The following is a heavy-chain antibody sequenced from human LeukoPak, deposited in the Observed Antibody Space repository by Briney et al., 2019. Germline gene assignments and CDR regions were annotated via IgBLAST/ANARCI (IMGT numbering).Heavy chain of an antibody. V-gene: IGHV4-59*01. Sequence: SETLSLTCTVSGGSTSSYDWSWIRQPPGKGLEWIGYIYYSGSTNYNPSLKSRVTISVDTSKNQFSLKLSSVTAAETVVYYCARDLGYHYGVIDLGGQGTTVTVSS. J-gene: IGHJ6*02. CDR1: GGSTSSYD. CDR3: ARDLGYHYGVIDL. CDR2: IYYSGST.